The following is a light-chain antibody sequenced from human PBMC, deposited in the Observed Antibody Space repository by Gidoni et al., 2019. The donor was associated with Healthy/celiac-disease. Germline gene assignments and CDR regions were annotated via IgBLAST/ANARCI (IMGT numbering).Light chain of an antibody. J-gene: IGKJ4*01. Sequence: EIVLTQSPGTLSLSPGERATLSCRASPSVSSSYLAWYQQKPGQAPRLLIYGASSRATGIPDRFSGSGSGTDFTLTISRLEPEDFAVYYCQQYGSSPLLTFGGGTKVEIK. CDR1: PSVSSSY. CDR3: QQYGSSPLLT. CDR2: GAS. V-gene: IGKV3-20*01.